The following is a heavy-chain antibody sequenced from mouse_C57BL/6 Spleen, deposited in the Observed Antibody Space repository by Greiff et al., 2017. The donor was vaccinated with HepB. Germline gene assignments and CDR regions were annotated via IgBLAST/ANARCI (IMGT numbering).Heavy chain of an antibody. CDR1: GYTFTDYY. D-gene: IGHD2-5*01. V-gene: IGHV1-26*01. Sequence: VQLQQSGPELVKPGASVKISCKASGYTFTDYYMNWVKQSHGKSLEWIGDINPNNGGTSYNQKFKGKATLTVDKSSSTAYMELRSLTSEDSAVYYCARTPYYSKGVYFDYWGQGTTLTVSS. CDR3: ARTPYYSKGVYFDY. CDR2: INPNNGGT. J-gene: IGHJ2*01.